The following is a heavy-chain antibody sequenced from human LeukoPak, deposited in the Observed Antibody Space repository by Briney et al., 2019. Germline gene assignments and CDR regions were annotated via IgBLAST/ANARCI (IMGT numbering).Heavy chain of an antibody. CDR1: GFTFSWYW. CDR2: ISSDGST. CDR3: ARGGTLPDY. Sequence: PGGSLRLSCAASGFTFSWYWMYWVRQVPGKGLGWVSRISSDGSTNYADSVQGRFTISRDNSKNTLYVQMNSLRAADTAVYYCARGGTLPDYWGQGTLVTVSS. V-gene: IGHV3-74*01. J-gene: IGHJ4*02. D-gene: IGHD2-15*01.